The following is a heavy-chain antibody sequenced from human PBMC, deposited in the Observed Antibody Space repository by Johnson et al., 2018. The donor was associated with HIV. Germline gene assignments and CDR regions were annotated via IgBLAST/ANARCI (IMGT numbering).Heavy chain of an antibody. J-gene: IGHJ3*02. V-gene: IGHV3-13*01. CDR2: IGTAGDT. CDR1: GFTFSSYD. D-gene: IGHD1-7*01. Sequence: VQLVESGGGLVQPGGSLRLSCAASGFTFSSYDMHWVRQATGKGLEWVSAIGTAGDTYYPGSVKGRVTISRENAKNTVYLEMNSLRAEDTALYYCAKLIVNWNYDEQPSRAFDIWGQGTMVTVSS. CDR3: AKLIVNWNYDEQPSRAFDI.